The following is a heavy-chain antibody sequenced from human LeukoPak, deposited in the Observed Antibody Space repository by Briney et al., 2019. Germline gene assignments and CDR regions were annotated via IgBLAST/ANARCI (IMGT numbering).Heavy chain of an antibody. CDR3: AKDLRGTVTTVFDY. J-gene: IGHJ4*02. D-gene: IGHD4-17*01. Sequence: GGSLRLSCAASGFTFSSYGMHWVRQAPGKGLEWVAFIRYDRSNKYYADSVKGRFTISRDNSKNTLYLQMNSLRAEDTAAYYCAKDLRGTVTTVFDYWGQGTLVTVSS. V-gene: IGHV3-30*02. CDR1: GFTFSSYG. CDR2: IRYDRSNK.